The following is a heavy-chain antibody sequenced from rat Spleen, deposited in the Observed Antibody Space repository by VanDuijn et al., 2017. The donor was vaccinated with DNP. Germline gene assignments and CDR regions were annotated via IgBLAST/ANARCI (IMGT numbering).Heavy chain of an antibody. CDR3: TSPVPSGHYVMDA. V-gene: IGHV5S23*01. J-gene: IGHJ4*01. Sequence: EVQLVESGGGLVQPGRSLKLSCAASGFIFSNYDIAWVRQAPTKGLEWVASITNSGGSTYYRDSVKGRFTISRDNAKSILYLQMDSLRSEDTATYYCTSPVPSGHYVMDAWGQGTSVTVSS. CDR1: GFIFSNYD. CDR2: ITNSGGST. D-gene: IGHD4-3*01.